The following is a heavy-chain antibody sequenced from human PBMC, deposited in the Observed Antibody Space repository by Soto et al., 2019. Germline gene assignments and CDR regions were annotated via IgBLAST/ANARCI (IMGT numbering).Heavy chain of an antibody. D-gene: IGHD4-4*01. J-gene: IGHJ4*02. V-gene: IGHV3-48*03. CDR3: ARVEMTTVFFDY. CDR2: MSSTGADI. CDR1: GFSFSDYE. Sequence: LRLSCAVSGFSFSDYEMNWVRQAPGKGLEWVAYMSSTGADIEYADSAKGRFSISRDNAKNSLYLQMNSLRAEDTGVYYCARVEMTTVFFDYWGQGTLVTVSS.